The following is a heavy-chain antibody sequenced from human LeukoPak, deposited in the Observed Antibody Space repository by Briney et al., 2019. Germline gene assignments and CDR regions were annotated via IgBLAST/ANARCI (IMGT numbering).Heavy chain of an antibody. CDR2: ISSSSSYI. CDR3: ARDRRGALSGTKPTPDAFDI. J-gene: IGHJ3*02. CDR1: GFTFSSYS. D-gene: IGHD1-26*01. Sequence: PGGSLRLSCAASGFTFSSYSMNWVRQAPGKGLEWVSSISSSSSYIYYADSVKGRFTISRDNAKNSLYLQMNSLRAEDTAVYYCARDRRGALSGTKPTPDAFDIWGQGTMVTVSS. V-gene: IGHV3-21*01.